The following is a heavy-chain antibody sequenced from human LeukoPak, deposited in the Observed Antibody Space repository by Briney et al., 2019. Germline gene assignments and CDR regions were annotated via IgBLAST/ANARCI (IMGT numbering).Heavy chain of an antibody. CDR2: IKLDGSEK. V-gene: IGHV3-7*01. CDR3: ARAIVLGTAIWFDH. CDR1: GFTFRSYW. J-gene: IGHJ5*02. D-gene: IGHD2-8*01. Sequence: HPGGSLRLSCPASGFTFRSYWMTWVRQAPGKGLEWVANIKLDGSEKYYVDSVKGRFTISRDNAKNSLYLQLNSRRAEDTAVYYCARAIVLGTAIWFDHWGQGTLVAVSS.